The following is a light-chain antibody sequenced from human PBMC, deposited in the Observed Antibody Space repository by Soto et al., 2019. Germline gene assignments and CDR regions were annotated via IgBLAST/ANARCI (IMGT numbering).Light chain of an antibody. CDR2: TSS. V-gene: IGKV1-12*01. CDR1: EDISRW. Sequence: QMTQSPSFVSASIGDRVSITCRASEDISRWLGWYQQKPGRAPSLLIFTSSNLESGVPSRFSGSGSGTDFTLTISSLQPEEFATYFCQQGYSRPRTFGQGTKVDIK. J-gene: IGKJ1*01. CDR3: QQGYSRPRT.